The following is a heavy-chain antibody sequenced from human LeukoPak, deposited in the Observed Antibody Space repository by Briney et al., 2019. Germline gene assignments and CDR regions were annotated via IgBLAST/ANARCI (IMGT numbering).Heavy chain of an antibody. CDR3: ARVSPNYGSGSYYYYYGMDV. Sequence: SETLSLTCAVYGGSFSGYYWNWIRQPPGKGLKWIGEINHSGSTNYNPSLKSRVTISVDTSKNQFSLKLSSVTAADTAVYYCARVSPNYGSGSYYYYYGMDVWGQGTTVTVSS. CDR1: GGSFSGYY. V-gene: IGHV4-34*01. D-gene: IGHD3-10*01. J-gene: IGHJ6*02. CDR2: INHSGST.